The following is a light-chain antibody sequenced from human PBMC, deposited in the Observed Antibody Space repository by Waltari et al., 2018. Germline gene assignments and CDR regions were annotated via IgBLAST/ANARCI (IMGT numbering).Light chain of an antibody. J-gene: IGKJ1*01. Sequence: ETVLTQSPATLSVSPAERVHLSCRASQSVSTNLAWYQQKPGQAPRLLIYGVSTRATGIPGRFSGSGSGTEFTLTINTLQSEDFAVYYCHQYNNWWTFGQGTKVEIK. CDR2: GVS. CDR1: QSVSTN. CDR3: HQYNNWWT. V-gene: IGKV3D-15*01.